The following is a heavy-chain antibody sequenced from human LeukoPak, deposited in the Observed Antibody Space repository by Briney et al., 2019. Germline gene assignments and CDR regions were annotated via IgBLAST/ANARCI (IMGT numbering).Heavy chain of an antibody. Sequence: TLSLTCTLSGGSISSYYWSWVRQPPGHGLEWSGYIYYSGSTYYNPSLKSRVTIAVDASKTQFSLKLSSVTAADTAVYYCARFYTTSQYGSGYMDVWGKGTTVTVSS. J-gene: IGHJ6*03. CDR2: IYYSGST. CDR1: GGSISSYY. D-gene: IGHD3-10*01. CDR3: ARFYTTSQYGSGYMDV. V-gene: IGHV4-59*08.